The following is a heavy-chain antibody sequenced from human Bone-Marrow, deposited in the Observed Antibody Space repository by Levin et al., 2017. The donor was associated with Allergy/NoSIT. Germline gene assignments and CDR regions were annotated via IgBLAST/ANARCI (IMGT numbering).Heavy chain of an antibody. Sequence: ETLSLTCAASGFTFNSYDLSWVRQAPGKGLEWVSAISGSGSSTYYADSVKGRFTISRDNSKTTLYLQMNSLRAEDTAVYYCAKGAGWVAGAVALIWGQGTLVTVSS. CDR3: AKGAGWVAGAVALI. J-gene: IGHJ4*02. CDR2: ISGSGSST. CDR1: GFTFNSYD. D-gene: IGHD6-19*01. V-gene: IGHV3-23*01.